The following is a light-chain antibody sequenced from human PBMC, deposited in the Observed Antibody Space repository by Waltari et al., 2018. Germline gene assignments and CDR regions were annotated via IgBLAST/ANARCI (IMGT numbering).Light chain of an antibody. V-gene: IGKV1-39*01. J-gene: IGKJ2*01. CDR3: QQSYSTPYT. CDR2: DAS. Sequence: DIQMTQSPSSLSASVGDRVTVTCRASQSISSYLSWYQQKPRKAPKLLIYDASSLQSGVPSRFSGSGSWTDFTLTISSLQPEDFATYYCQQSYSTPYTFGQGTKLEIK. CDR1: QSISSY.